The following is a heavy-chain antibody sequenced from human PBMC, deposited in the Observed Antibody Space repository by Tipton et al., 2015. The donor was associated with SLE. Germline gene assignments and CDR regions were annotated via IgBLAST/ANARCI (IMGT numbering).Heavy chain of an antibody. J-gene: IGHJ4*02. CDR1: GYTFTSYD. V-gene: IGHV1-8*01. CDR3: ARDFGDYYGSGTGY. D-gene: IGHD3-10*01. CDR2: MNPNSGNT. Sequence: QLVQSGAEVKKPGASVKVSCKASGYTFTSYDINWVRQATGQGLEWVGWMNPNSGNTGYAQKFQGRVTMTRNTSISTAYMELSSLRSDDTAVYSCARDFGDYYGSGTGYWGQGTLVTVSS.